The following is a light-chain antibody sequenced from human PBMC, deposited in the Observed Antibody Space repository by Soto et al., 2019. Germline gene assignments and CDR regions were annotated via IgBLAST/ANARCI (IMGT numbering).Light chain of an antibody. CDR3: KQYNYWPRT. CDR1: QSLSSN. Sequence: EIVMTQSPATLSVSPGERATLSCRASQSLSSNLAWYQQRPGQAPRLLIYAASTRATGIPARFSGSGSGTEFTLTISSLQSEDFAVYYCKQYNYWPRTFGQGTNVEIK. J-gene: IGKJ1*01. CDR2: AAS. V-gene: IGKV3-15*01.